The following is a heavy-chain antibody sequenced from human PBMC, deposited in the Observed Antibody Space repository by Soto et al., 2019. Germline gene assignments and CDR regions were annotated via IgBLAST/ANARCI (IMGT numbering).Heavy chain of an antibody. CDR2: IYYSGST. V-gene: IGHV4-39*01. Sequence: SDTLSLTCTVSGGSISISSYYWGWIRQPPGKGLEWIGSIYYSGSTYYNPSLKSRVTISVDTSKNQFSLKLSSVTAADTAVYYCARHRRGIDQLLTYNWFDPWGQGTLVTVSS. CDR1: GGSISISSYY. D-gene: IGHD2-2*01. CDR3: ARHRRGIDQLLTYNWFDP. J-gene: IGHJ5*02.